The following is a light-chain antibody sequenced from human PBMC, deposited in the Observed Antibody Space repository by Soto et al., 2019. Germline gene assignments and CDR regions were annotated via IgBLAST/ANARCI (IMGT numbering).Light chain of an antibody. Sequence: DIQMTQSPSTLSASVGDRVTSTCRASQSINNWLAGYQQKPGKAPKLLIYDASNLERGVPSRFRGSGSGTEFIFTISSLQPDDFATYYCQQYNTWLSFGGGTKVEIK. CDR1: QSINNW. V-gene: IGKV1-5*01. J-gene: IGKJ4*01. CDR3: QQYNTWLS. CDR2: DAS.